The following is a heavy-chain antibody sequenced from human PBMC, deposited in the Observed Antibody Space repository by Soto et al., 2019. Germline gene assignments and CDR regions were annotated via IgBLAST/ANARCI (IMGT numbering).Heavy chain of an antibody. CDR2: TRNKANSYTT. CDR3: ARTATWDNDAFDI. V-gene: IGHV3-72*01. D-gene: IGHD1-26*01. CDR1: GFTFSDHY. J-gene: IGHJ3*02. Sequence: GGSLRLSCAASGFTFSDHYMDWVRQAPGKGLEWVGRTRNKANSYTTEYAASGKGRFTISRDDSKNSLYLQMNSLKTEDTAVYYCARTATWDNDAFDIWGQGTMVTVSS.